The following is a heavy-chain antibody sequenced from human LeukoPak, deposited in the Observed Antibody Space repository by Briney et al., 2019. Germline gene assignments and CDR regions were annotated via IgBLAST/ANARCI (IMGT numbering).Heavy chain of an antibody. D-gene: IGHD3-3*01. CDR2: ISASGGRT. CDR3: ARDGGAEYYDFWSGYYHFDY. Sequence: GGSLRLSCAASGFTFSSYAMSWVRQAPGKGLEWVSSISASGGRTYHADSVKGRFTISRDNSKNTLYLQMNSLRAEDTAVYYCARDGGAEYYDFWSGYYHFDYWGQGTLVTVSS. J-gene: IGHJ4*02. V-gene: IGHV3-23*01. CDR1: GFTFSSYA.